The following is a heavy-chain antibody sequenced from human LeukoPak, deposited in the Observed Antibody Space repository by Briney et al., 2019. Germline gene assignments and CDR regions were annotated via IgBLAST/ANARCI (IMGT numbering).Heavy chain of an antibody. D-gene: IGHD3-22*01. Sequence: ASVKVSCKASGYTFTSYGISWVRQAPGQGLEWMGWISAYSGNTNYAQKLQGRVTMTTDTSTSTAYMELRSLRSDDTAVYYCARDYDSSGFYAPDYGGQGTLVTVSS. CDR3: ARDYDSSGFYAPDY. CDR2: ISAYSGNT. J-gene: IGHJ4*02. V-gene: IGHV1-18*01. CDR1: GYTFTSYG.